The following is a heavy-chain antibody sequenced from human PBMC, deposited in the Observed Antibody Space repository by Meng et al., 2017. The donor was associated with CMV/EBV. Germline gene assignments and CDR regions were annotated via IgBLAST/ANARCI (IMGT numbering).Heavy chain of an antibody. D-gene: IGHD3-22*01. V-gene: IGHV4-4*07. CDR2: IYSTGGT. Sequence: QVQLPESGPGLGKPSETLSLTCSVSGGFFSGFFWTWIRQPAGKGLEWIGRIYSTGGTNYNPSFESRVTISLDGSNNQFSLKLNSVTAADTAIYYCARERGDDSGYNFDSWGQGTLVTVSS. J-gene: IGHJ4*02. CDR3: ARERGDDSGYNFDS. CDR1: GGFFSGFF.